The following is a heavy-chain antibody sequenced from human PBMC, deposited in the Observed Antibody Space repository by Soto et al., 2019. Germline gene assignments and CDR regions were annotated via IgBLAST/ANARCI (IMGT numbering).Heavy chain of an antibody. CDR1: GGSISSSNW. D-gene: IGHD3-10*01. J-gene: IGHJ6*02. V-gene: IGHV4-4*02. CDR2: IYHSGST. CDR3: ARVNHDYGFYYYYGMDV. Sequence: SSETLSLTCAVSGGSISSSNWWSWVRQPPGKGLEWIGEIYHSGSTNYNPSLKSRVTISVDKSKNQFSLKLSSVTAADTAVYYCARVNHDYGFYYYYGMDVWGQGTTVTVS.